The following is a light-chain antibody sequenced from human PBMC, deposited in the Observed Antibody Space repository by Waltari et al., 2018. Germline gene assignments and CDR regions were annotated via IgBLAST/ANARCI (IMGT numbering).Light chain of an antibody. V-gene: IGLV2-14*01. J-gene: IGLJ3*02. CDR2: DVF. CDR3: NSYAGSSSWV. CDR1: SSDVGFYKY. Sequence: QSALTQPASVSGSPGQSITISCTGTSSDVGFYKYVSWYQQHPGKAPKLILYDVFERPSGVSNRFSGSKSGNTASLTISGLQAEDEADYYCNSYAGSSSWVFGGGTKLTVL.